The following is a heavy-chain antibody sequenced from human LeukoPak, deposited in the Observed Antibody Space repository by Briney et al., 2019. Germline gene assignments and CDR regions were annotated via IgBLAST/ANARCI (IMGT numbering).Heavy chain of an antibody. V-gene: IGHV6-1*01. CDR1: GDSVSRNTAA. D-gene: IGHD3-16*01. CDR3: ARETVMRGGPDAFDI. J-gene: IGHJ3*02. CDR2: TYYRSKWYG. Sequence: SQTLSLTCAISGDSVSRNTAAWSWIRQSPSRGLGWLGRTYYRSKWYGDSAVSMKGRISITPDTSKNQFSLQLNSVTPDDTAMYCARETVMRGGPDAFDIWGQGTMVIVSS.